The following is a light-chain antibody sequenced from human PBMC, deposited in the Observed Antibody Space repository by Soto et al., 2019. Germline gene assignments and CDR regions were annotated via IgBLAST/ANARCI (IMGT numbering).Light chain of an antibody. CDR1: QSVSTY. J-gene: IGKJ1*01. Sequence: EIVLTKSPATLSLSPGERATLSCRASQSVSTYLAWYQQKPGQAPRLLIYDASNRTTGIPARFSGSVPGIDLPLSLSRLGTEDFAVYYCQQRSNWPWTFGQGTKVEIK. V-gene: IGKV3D-11*02. CDR2: DAS. CDR3: QQRSNWPWT.